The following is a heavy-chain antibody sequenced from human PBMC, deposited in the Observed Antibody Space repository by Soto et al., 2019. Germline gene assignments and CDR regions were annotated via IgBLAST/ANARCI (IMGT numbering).Heavy chain of an antibody. Sequence: GGSLRLSCAASGFTFDDYAMHWVRQAPGKGLEWVSLISWDGGSTYYADSMKGRFTISRDNSKNSLYLQMNSLRAEDTALYYCAKAHSGYEVDAFDIWGQGTMVTVSS. D-gene: IGHD5-12*01. CDR2: ISWDGGST. J-gene: IGHJ3*02. V-gene: IGHV3-43D*03. CDR1: GFTFDDYA. CDR3: AKAHSGYEVDAFDI.